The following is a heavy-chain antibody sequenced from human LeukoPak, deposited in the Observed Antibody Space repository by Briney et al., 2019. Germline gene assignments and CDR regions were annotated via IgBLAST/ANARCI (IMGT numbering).Heavy chain of an antibody. CDR2: INPSGGST. V-gene: IGHV1-46*01. D-gene: IGHD1-1*01. Sequence: EASVKVSCKASGYIFTSSYIRWVRQAPGQGLEWMGMINPSGGSTGYAQKFEGRVTMTRDMSTSTVYMELSSLRSEDTAVFSCARRAQVERRHSQFDYWGQGSLVTVSS. CDR3: ARRAQVERRHSQFDY. CDR1: GYIFTSSY. J-gene: IGHJ4*02.